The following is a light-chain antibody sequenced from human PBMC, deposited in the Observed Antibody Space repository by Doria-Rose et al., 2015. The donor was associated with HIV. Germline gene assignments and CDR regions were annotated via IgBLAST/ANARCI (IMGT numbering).Light chain of an antibody. CDR3: QRTYSSPPWT. CDR1: QTVSTY. Sequence: DIRMTQSPSSLSASIGDRVTITCRASQTVSTYLNWFQQEPGKAPKLLIYAASRLQSGVPSRFSGSGSGTDFTLTISGLQPGDFATYYCQRTYSSPPWTFGQGTKVEMK. J-gene: IGKJ1*01. V-gene: IGKV1-39*01. CDR2: AAS.